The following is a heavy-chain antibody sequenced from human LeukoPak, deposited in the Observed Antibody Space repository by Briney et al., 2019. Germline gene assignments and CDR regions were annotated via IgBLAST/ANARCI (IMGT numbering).Heavy chain of an antibody. CDR2: ISAYNGNT. CDR1: GYTFTSYG. CDR3: AREAGLLWFGESSLGMDV. V-gene: IGHV1-18*01. D-gene: IGHD3-10*01. J-gene: IGHJ6*02. Sequence: ASVKVSCKASGYTFTSYGISWVRQAPGQGLEWMGWISAYNGNTNYAQKLQGRVTMTTDTSTSTAYMELRSLRSEDTAVYYCAREAGLLWFGESSLGMDVWGQGTTVTVSS.